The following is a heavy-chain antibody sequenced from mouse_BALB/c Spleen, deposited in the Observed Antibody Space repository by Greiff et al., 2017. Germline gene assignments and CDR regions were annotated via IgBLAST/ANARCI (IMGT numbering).Heavy chain of an antibody. Sequence: VQLQQSGPSLVKPSQTPSLTCSVTGDSITSGYWNWIRKFPGNKLEYMGYISYSGSTYYNPSLKSRISITRDTSKNQYYLQLNSVTTEDTATYYCARRTTATWNFDYWGQGTTLTVSS. D-gene: IGHD1-2*01. V-gene: IGHV3-8*02. CDR2: ISYSGST. J-gene: IGHJ2*01. CDR1: GDSITSGY. CDR3: ARRTTATWNFDY.